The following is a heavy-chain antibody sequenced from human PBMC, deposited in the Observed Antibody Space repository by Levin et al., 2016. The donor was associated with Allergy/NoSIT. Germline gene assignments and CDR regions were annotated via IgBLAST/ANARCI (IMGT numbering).Heavy chain of an antibody. Sequence: ASVKVSCKASGYTLRDFGFAWVRQAPGHGLEWMGWISTYTGNTNYAQNLQGRVTMTTDTSTSTAYMELRSLRSDDTAVYYCARDQGWRYYDHNFGMDVWGQGTTVTVSS. CDR2: ISTYTGNT. D-gene: IGHD6-19*01. V-gene: IGHV1-18*01. CDR1: GYTLRDFG. J-gene: IGHJ6*02. CDR3: ARDQGWRYYDHNFGMDV.